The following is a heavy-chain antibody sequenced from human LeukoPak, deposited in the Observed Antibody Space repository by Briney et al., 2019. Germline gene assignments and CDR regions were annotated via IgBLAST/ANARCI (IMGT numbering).Heavy chain of an antibody. Sequence: ASVKVSCKASGYTFTSYGISWVRQAPGQGLEWMRWISAYNGNTNYVQKLQGRVTMTTDTSTSTAYMELRSLRSDDTAVYYCARGGVSNSWYRTPDYWGQGTLVTVSS. CDR3: ARGGVSNSWYRTPDY. D-gene: IGHD6-13*01. V-gene: IGHV1-18*01. CDR2: ISAYNGNT. J-gene: IGHJ4*02. CDR1: GYTFTSYG.